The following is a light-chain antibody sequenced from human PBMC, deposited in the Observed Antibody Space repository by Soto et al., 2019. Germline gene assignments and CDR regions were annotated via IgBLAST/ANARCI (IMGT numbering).Light chain of an antibody. Sequence: LVDRVTITSRASQTISSWLAWYQQKPGKAPKLLIYKASTLKSGVTSRFSGSGSVTEFTLTISSLQPDDFATYYCQHYNSYSEAFGQGTRLEIK. CDR2: KAS. J-gene: IGKJ5*01. CDR1: QTISSW. CDR3: QHYNSYSEA. V-gene: IGKV1-5*03.